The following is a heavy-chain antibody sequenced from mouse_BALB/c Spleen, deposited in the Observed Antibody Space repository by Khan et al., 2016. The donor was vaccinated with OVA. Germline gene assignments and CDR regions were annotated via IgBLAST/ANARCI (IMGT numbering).Heavy chain of an antibody. V-gene: IGHV1S137*01. D-gene: IGHD2-1*01. CDR3: ARGSGNYRFAY. CDR2: ISTYYGDS. CDR1: GYIFTDFS. J-gene: IGHJ3*01. Sequence: QVQLQPSGAELVRPGVSVKISCKGSGYIFTDFSMHWVKRSHAKSLEWIGVISTYYGDSIYNQNFKDKATLTVEKSSSTAYMELARLTSEDSAINYCARGSGNYRFAYWGQGTLVTVSA.